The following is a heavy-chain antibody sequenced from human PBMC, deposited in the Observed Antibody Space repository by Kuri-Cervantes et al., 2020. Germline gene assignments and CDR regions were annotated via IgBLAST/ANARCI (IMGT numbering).Heavy chain of an antibody. D-gene: IGHD4-23*01. CDR2: ISYDGGNK. CDR3: ARVVSQAGQFDY. Sequence: LSLTCAASGFTFSSYAMHWVRQAPGKGLEWVAVISYDGGNKYYADSVKGRFTISRDNSKNTLYLQMNSLRAEDTAVYYCARVVSQAGQFDYWGQGTLVTVSS. J-gene: IGHJ4*02. V-gene: IGHV3-30*14. CDR1: GFTFSSYA.